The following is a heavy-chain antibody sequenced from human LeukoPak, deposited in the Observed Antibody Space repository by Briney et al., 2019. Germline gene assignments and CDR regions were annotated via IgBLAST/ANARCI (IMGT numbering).Heavy chain of an antibody. CDR1: GYTFTSYG. V-gene: IGHV1-18*01. J-gene: IGHJ6*02. CDR2: ISAYNGNT. CDR3: ARDCSSTSCYWTNYYYYCGMDV. D-gene: IGHD2-2*01. Sequence: GASVKVSCKASGYTFTSYGISWVRQAPGQGLEWMGWISAYNGNTNYAQKLQGRVTMTTDTSTSTAYMELRSLRSDDTAVYYCARDCSSTSCYWTNYYYYCGMDVWGQGTTVTVSS.